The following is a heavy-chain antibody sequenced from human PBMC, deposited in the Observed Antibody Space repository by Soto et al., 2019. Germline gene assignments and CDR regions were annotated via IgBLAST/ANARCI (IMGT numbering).Heavy chain of an antibody. J-gene: IGHJ3*02. V-gene: IGHV5-51*01. CDR2: IYHDDSDT. CDR1: RYSFRSYF. CDR3: ARENEDFDI. Sequence: GDSLNISCKSSRYSFRSYFIFFVRQMPGRGLEWMGSIYHDDSDTRYSPSFRGQVTISADKYLSIAYLQWNSLRASDTAIYYCARENEDFDIWGKRKVVTVSS.